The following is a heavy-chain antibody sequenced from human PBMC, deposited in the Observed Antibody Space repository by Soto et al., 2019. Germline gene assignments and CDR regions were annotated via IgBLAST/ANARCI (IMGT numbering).Heavy chain of an antibody. CDR2: ISYDGSNK. CDR3: ARDRTRYWDYGDYYIDY. CDR1: GFTFSSYA. D-gene: IGHD4-17*01. J-gene: IGHJ4*02. V-gene: IGHV3-30-3*01. Sequence: GGSLRLSCAASGFTFSSYAMHWVRQAPGKGLEWVAVISYDGSNKYYADSVKGRFTISRDNSKNTLYLQMNSLRAEDTAVYYCARDRTRYWDYGDYYIDYWGQGTLVTVSS.